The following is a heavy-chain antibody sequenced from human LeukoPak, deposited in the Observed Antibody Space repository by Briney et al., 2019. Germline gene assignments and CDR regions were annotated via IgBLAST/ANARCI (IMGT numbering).Heavy chain of an antibody. CDR1: GGSFSGYY. CDR2: INHSGST. Sequence: KPSETLSLTCAVYGGSFSGYYWSWIRQPPGKGLEWIGEINHSGSTNYSPSLKSRVTISVGTSKNQFSLKLSSVTAADTAVYYCARGTTGIGDYWGQGTLVTVSS. V-gene: IGHV4-34*01. J-gene: IGHJ4*02. CDR3: ARGTTGIGDY. D-gene: IGHD1-1*01.